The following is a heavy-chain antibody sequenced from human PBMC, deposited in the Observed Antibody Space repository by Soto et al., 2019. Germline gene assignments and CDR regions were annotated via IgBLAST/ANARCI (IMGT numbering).Heavy chain of an antibody. CDR3: ASLPDLMVRGVPKWYYYGMDV. J-gene: IGHJ6*02. CDR2: IYSGGST. Sequence: EVQLVESGGGLVQPGGSLRLSCAASGFTVSSNYMSWVRQAPGKGLEWVSVIYSGGSTYYADSVKGRFTISRDNSKNTLYLQMNSLRAEATAVYYCASLPDLMVRGVPKWYYYGMDVWGQGATVTVSS. D-gene: IGHD3-10*01. CDR1: GFTVSSNY. V-gene: IGHV3-66*01.